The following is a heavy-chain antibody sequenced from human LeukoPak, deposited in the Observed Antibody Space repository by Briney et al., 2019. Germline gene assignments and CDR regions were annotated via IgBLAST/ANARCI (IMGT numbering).Heavy chain of an antibody. D-gene: IGHD5-24*01. CDR3: ARNRDGYNSFDF. CDR2: VGGSGDNT. J-gene: IGHJ4*02. Sequence: PGGSLRLSCAASGFTFSIYAMSWVRQGPGKGMEWVSAVGGSGDNTYYADSVKGQFTISRDHSRNTLYLQMNSLRVEATAMYYCARNRDGYNSFDFWGQGTLVTVSS. CDR1: GFTFSIYA. V-gene: IGHV3-23*01.